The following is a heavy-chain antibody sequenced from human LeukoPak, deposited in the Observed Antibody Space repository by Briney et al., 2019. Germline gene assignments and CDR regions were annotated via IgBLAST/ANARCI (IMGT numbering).Heavy chain of an antibody. CDR1: GFTFSTYV. Sequence: GGSLRLSCAASGFTFSTYVMHWVRQAPDKGLEWVAIIWYDGSNKYYADSVKGRFTISRDNSKNTLYLQMNSLRAEDTAVYYCARASGAYPSDFDYWGQGTLVTVSS. D-gene: IGHD4/OR15-4a*01. CDR3: ARASGAYPSDFDY. J-gene: IGHJ4*02. CDR2: IWYDGSNK. V-gene: IGHV3-33*01.